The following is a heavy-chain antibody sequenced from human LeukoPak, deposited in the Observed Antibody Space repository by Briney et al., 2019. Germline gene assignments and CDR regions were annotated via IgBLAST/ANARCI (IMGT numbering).Heavy chain of an antibody. V-gene: IGHV4-61*08. Sequence: SETLSLTCTVSGGSVTSRGYYWSWVRQPPGKGLEYIGYIYYSGSTNYNPSLKSRVTISVDTSKNQFSLKLRSVTAADTAVYYCARDSASTGYMNAFDIRGQGTMVTVSP. CDR2: IYYSGST. D-gene: IGHD3-22*01. CDR1: GGSVTSRGYY. J-gene: IGHJ3*02. CDR3: ARDSASTGYMNAFDI.